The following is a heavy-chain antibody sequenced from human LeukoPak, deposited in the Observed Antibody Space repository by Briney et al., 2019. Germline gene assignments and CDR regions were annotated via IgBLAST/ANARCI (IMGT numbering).Heavy chain of an antibody. Sequence: ARSLSLSCAPSGFTFSKAWMSCVSQAPGKGLEWDGRIKSKTEGETTDYSAPVKGRFTVSRKDSKNMLYLQMNSLTTEDTAVYYCTIYCESTSCYADFGYWGQGTRVTVCS. V-gene: IGHV3-15*01. CDR3: TIYCESTSCYADFGY. J-gene: IGHJ4*02. D-gene: IGHD2-2*01. CDR1: GFTFSKAW. CDR2: IKSKTEGETT.